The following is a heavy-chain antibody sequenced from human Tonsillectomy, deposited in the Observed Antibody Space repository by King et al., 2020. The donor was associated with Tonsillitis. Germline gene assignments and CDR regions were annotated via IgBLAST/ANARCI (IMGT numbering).Heavy chain of an antibody. CDR2: ISSSSRYI. CDR3: ASHLSHDAFDI. J-gene: IGHJ3*02. V-gene: IGHV3-21*01. CDR1: GFTFSSYS. Sequence: VQLVESGGGLVKPGGSLRLSCAASGFTFSSYSMNWVRQAPGKGLEWVSSISSSSRYIYDADSVKGRFTISSDNAKNALYLQMNSLRAEETAVYYCASHLSHDAFDIWGQGTMVTVSS.